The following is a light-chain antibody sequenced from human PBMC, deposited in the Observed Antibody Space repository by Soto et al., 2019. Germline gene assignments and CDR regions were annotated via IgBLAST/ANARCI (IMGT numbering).Light chain of an antibody. Sequence: EIVLTQSPATLSLSPGERATLSCRASQSVSSYLAWYQQKPGQAPRLLIYDASNRPTGIPPRFSGSGSGTDVTFPISSPEPEGFSVYYCQQRSNWPLTFGGGTKVEIK. V-gene: IGKV3-11*01. J-gene: IGKJ4*01. CDR3: QQRSNWPLT. CDR1: QSVSSY. CDR2: DAS.